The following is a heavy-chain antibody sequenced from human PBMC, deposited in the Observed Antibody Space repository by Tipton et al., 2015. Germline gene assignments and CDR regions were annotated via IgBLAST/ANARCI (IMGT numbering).Heavy chain of an antibody. V-gene: IGHV3-23*01. J-gene: IGHJ5*02. CDR1: GLTFSTYA. D-gene: IGHD6-13*01. CDR3: AKPTKGGWQQLVSVDP. Sequence: SLRLSCAASGLTFSTYAISWVRQAPGKGLEWVSAISGSGGTTYYADSVKGRFTVSRDNSKNTLYLQMNSLRAEDTAVYYCAKPTKGGWQQLVSVDPWGQGTLVTVSS. CDR2: ISGSGGTT.